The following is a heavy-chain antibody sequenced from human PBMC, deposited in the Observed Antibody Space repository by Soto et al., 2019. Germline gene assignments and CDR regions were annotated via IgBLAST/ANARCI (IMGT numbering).Heavy chain of an antibody. J-gene: IGHJ6*02. D-gene: IGHD3-10*01. CDR3: ARDITMVRGVTIYYGMDV. CDR2: IIPIFGTA. Sequence: QVQLVQSGAEVKKPGSSVKVSCKASGGTFSSYAISWVRQAPGQGLEWMGGIIPIFGTANYAQKFQGRVTITADESTSTASMELRSLRSEDTAVYYCARDITMVRGVTIYYGMDVWGQGTTVTVSS. V-gene: IGHV1-69*12. CDR1: GGTFSSYA.